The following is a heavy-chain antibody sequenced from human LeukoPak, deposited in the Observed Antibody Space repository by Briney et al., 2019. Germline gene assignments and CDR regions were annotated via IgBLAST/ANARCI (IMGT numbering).Heavy chain of an antibody. J-gene: IGHJ4*02. D-gene: IGHD1-26*01. V-gene: IGHV3-30-3*01. CDR3: ARDKDPEGYSGSYLFDY. Sequence: GSLRLSCAASGFTSSSYAMHWVRQAPGKGLEWVAVISYDGSNKYYADSVKGRFTISRDNSKNTLYLQMNSLRAEDTAVYYCARDKDPEGYSGSYLFDYWGQGTLVTVSS. CDR1: GFTSSSYA. CDR2: ISYDGSNK.